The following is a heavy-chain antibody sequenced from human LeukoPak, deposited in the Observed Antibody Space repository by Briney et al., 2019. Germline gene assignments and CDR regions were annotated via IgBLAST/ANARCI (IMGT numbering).Heavy chain of an antibody. CDR1: GYTFTKYG. Sequence: GASVKISCKASGYTFTKYGINWVRQAPGQGLEWMGWINTDTGNPTYAQGFTGRFVFSLDTSVSTAYLQISSLKAEDTAVYYCARRGETATIDYWGQGTLVTVSS. V-gene: IGHV7-4-1*02. J-gene: IGHJ4*02. CDR2: INTDTGNP. D-gene: IGHD5-24*01. CDR3: ARRGETATIDY.